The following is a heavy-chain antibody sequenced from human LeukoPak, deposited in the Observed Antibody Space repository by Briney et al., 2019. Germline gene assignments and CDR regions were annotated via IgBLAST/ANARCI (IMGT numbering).Heavy chain of an antibody. CDR1: GFTFDDYA. D-gene: IGHD3-22*01. Sequence: GGSLRLSCAASGFTFDDYAMHWVRQAPGKGLXXXXXXSWNSGSIGYADSVKGRFTISRDNAKNSLYLQMNSLRAEDTALYYCAKGASVYYDSSGYYYWGQGTLVTVSS. V-gene: IGHV3-9*01. CDR3: AKGASVYYDSSGYYY. CDR2: XSWNSGSI. J-gene: IGHJ4*02.